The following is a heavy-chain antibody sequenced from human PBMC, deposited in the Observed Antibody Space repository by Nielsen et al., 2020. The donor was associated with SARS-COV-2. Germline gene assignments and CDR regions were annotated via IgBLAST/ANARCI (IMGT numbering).Heavy chain of an antibody. V-gene: IGHV4-31*03. Sequence: LRLSCSVSGGSISSVPYYWTWIRQHPGKGLEWIVYIYYIGGTYYNPSLKSRVNISLDTSKNQFSLQLNSVTAADTAVYFCARETATGFLGTVDSWGQGVLVTVSS. CDR1: GGSISSVPYY. CDR2: IYYIGGT. CDR3: ARETATGFLGTVDS. D-gene: IGHD2-21*02. J-gene: IGHJ4*02.